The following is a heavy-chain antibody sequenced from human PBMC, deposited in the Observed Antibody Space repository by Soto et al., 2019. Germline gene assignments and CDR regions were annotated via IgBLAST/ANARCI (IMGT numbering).Heavy chain of an antibody. J-gene: IGHJ3*02. CDR3: ARSKYSSSWYRVTFDI. D-gene: IGHD6-13*01. Sequence: GASVKVSCKASGGTFSSYAISWVRQAPGQGLEWMGGIIPIFGTANYAQKFQGRVTITADESTSTAYMELSSLRSEDTAVYYCARSKYSSSWYRVTFDIWGQGTMVTV. V-gene: IGHV1-69*13. CDR1: GGTFSSYA. CDR2: IIPIFGTA.